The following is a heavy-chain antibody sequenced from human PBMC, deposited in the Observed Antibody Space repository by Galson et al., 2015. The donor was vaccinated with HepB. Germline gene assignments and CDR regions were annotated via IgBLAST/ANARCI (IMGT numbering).Heavy chain of an antibody. CDR2: ISSSSSTI. D-gene: IGHD3-3*01. J-gene: IGHJ6*02. V-gene: IGHV3-48*02. CDR3: ARDQSTQTGRFLEWLPGRYYYYYYGMDV. Sequence: SLRLSCAASGFTFSSYSMNWVRQAPGKGLEWVSYISSSSSTIYYADSVKGRFTISRDNAKNSLYLQMNSLRDEDTAVYYCARDQSTQTGRFLEWLPGRYYYYYYGMDVWGQGTTVTVSS. CDR1: GFTFSSYS.